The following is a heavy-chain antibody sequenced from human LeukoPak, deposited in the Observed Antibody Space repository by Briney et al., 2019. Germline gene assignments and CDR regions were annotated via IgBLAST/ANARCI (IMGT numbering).Heavy chain of an antibody. CDR1: GYIFTAYF. Sequence: ASVKVSCKASGYIFTAYFIHWVRQAPGQGLEWMGWINPNNGDTKYAQKFQGRITTTRDSSLSTAYMELSSLRSDDTAVYYCVRDGYCSRSNCLWAGWFDPWGQGTLLTVSS. CDR2: INPNNGDT. J-gene: IGHJ5*02. V-gene: IGHV1-2*02. D-gene: IGHD2-2*01. CDR3: VRDGYCSRSNCLWAGWFDP.